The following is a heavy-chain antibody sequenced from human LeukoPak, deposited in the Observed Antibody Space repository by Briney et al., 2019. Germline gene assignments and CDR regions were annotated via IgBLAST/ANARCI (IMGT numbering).Heavy chain of an antibody. J-gene: IGHJ4*02. CDR2: ISSSSTTI. Sequence: GGYLRLSCSASGFTFSSYSMNWVRQAPGKGLEWVSYISSSSTTIYYADSVKGRFTISRDNAKNSLYLQMSSLRVADTAVYYCARGPYKDFWSGYSDYWGQGTLVTVSS. CDR3: ARGPYKDFWSGYSDY. V-gene: IGHV3-48*01. CDR1: GFTFSSYS. D-gene: IGHD3-3*01.